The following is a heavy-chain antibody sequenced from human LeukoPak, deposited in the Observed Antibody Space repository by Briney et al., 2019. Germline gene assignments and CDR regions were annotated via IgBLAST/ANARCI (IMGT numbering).Heavy chain of an antibody. J-gene: IGHJ3*02. Sequence: GESLKISCKGSGYSFTSYWIGWVRQMPGKGLEWMGIIYPGDSDTRYSPSFQGQVTISADKSISTAYLQWSSLKASDTAMYYCARSHGRRDSPTDNAFDIWGQGTMVTVSS. CDR2: IYPGDSDT. D-gene: IGHD2-15*01. V-gene: IGHV5-51*01. CDR3: ARSHGRRDSPTDNAFDI. CDR1: GYSFTSYW.